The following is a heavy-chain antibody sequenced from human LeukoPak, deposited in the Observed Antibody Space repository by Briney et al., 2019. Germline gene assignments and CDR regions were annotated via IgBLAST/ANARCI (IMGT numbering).Heavy chain of an antibody. J-gene: IGHJ3*02. CDR3: ARGPYYDKDAFDI. CDR2: INPNSGGT. D-gene: IGHD3-22*01. Sequence: ASVKVSCKASGYTFTGYYMHWVRQAPGQGLEWMGWINPNSGGTNYAQKFQGRVTMTRDTSISTAYMELSRLRFDDTAVYYCARGPYYDKDAFDIWGQGTMVTVSS. CDR1: GYTFTGYY. V-gene: IGHV1-2*02.